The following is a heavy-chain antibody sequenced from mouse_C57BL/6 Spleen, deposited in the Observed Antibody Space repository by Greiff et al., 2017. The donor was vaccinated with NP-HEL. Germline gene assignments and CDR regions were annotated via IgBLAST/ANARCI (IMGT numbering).Heavy chain of an antibody. J-gene: IGHJ4*01. D-gene: IGHD3-2*02. CDR3: AREGADSSGYVSYAMDY. V-gene: IGHV1-26*01. Sequence: EVKLQQSGPELVKPGASVKISCKASGYTFTDYYMNWVKQSHGKSLEWIGDINPNNGGTSYNQKFKGKATLTVDKSSSTAYMELRSLTSEDSAVYYCAREGADSSGYVSYAMDYWGQGTSVTVSS. CDR2: INPNNGGT. CDR1: GYTFTDYY.